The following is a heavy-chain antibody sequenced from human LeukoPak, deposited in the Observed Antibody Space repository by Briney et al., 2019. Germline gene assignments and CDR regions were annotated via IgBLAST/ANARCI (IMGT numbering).Heavy chain of an antibody. J-gene: IGHJ4*02. CDR2: ISSNSSYI. D-gene: IGHD2/OR15-2a*01. Sequence: GGSLRLSCAASGFTFSSYSMNWVRQAPGKGLEWVSSISSNSSYIYYADSVRGRFTISRDNSRGTLSLQMNSLRAEDTAVYFCAILSWDGRGSFYWGQGTLVNVSS. CDR1: GFTFSSYS. V-gene: IGHV3-21*04. CDR3: AILSWDGRGSFY.